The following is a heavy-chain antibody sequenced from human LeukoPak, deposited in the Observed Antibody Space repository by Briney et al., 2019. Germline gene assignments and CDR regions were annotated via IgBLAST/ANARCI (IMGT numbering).Heavy chain of an antibody. D-gene: IGHD6-13*01. CDR2: ISYDGSNK. V-gene: IGHV3-30-3*01. CDR3: ARFQKAAALHEEYYYYGMDV. CDR1: GFTFSSYA. Sequence: PGGSLRLSCAASGFTFSSYAMHWVRQAPGKGLEWVAVISYDGSNKYYADSVKGRFTISRDNSKNTLYLQMNSLRAEDTAVYYCARFQKAAALHEEYYYYGMDVWGQGTTVTVSS. J-gene: IGHJ6*02.